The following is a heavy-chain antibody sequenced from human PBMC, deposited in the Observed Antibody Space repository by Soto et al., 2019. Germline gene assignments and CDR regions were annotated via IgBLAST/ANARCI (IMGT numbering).Heavy chain of an antibody. CDR2: INPSGGST. J-gene: IGHJ4*02. D-gene: IGHD4-17*01. V-gene: IGHV1-46*01. CDR3: AGEELTTTWYSYHFNY. Sequence: QVQLVQSGAEVKKPGASVKVSCKASGDALTGYYMHWVRQAPGQGLEWMGLINPSGGSTTYAQKFQGRGTMTRDTSTTTVYMELSSLRSEDTAVYYCAGEELTTTWYSYHFNYWGQGTLVTVSS. CDR1: GDALTGYY.